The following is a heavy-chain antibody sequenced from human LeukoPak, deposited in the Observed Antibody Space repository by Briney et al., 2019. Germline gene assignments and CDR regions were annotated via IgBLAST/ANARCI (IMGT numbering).Heavy chain of an antibody. Sequence: GGSLKLSCAASGFTFSSYSMNWVRQAPGKGLEWVSYISSGSSTIYYADSVKGRFTISRDNAKNSLCLQMNSLRDEDTAVYYCARGYYSGSGRYYFDFWGQGTLVTVSS. J-gene: IGHJ4*02. CDR1: GFTFSSYS. CDR3: ARGYYSGSGRYYFDF. D-gene: IGHD3-10*01. CDR2: ISSGSSTI. V-gene: IGHV3-48*02.